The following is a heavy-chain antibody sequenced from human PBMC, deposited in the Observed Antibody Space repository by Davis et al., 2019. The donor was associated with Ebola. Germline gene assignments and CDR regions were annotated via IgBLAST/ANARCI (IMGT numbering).Heavy chain of an antibody. Sequence: GESLKISCAASGFTFSSYSMNWVRQAPGKGLEWVSSISSSSSYIYYADSVKGRFTISRDNAKNSLYLQMNSLRAEDTAVYYCARDRAIAVAGTVRKYGMDVWGQGTTVTVSS. CDR3: ARDRAIAVAGTVRKYGMDV. J-gene: IGHJ6*02. CDR2: ISSSSSYI. V-gene: IGHV3-21*01. D-gene: IGHD6-19*01. CDR1: GFTFSSYS.